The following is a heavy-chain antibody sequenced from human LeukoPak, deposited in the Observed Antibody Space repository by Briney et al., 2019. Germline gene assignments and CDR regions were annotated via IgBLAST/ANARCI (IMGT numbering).Heavy chain of an antibody. CDR2: VQWDGYNK. J-gene: IGHJ4*02. CDR3: ARREAVGAMSDFDD. V-gene: IGHV3-30*02. D-gene: IGHD1-26*01. Sequence: GGSLRLSCAASGFSIGGYGIHWARQAPGKGPEWLATVQWDGYNKYYANSVKGRFTVSRDTSKNTVYLQMDSLRSEDTAVYYCARREAVGAMSDFDDWGQGTLVTVSS. CDR1: GFSIGGYG.